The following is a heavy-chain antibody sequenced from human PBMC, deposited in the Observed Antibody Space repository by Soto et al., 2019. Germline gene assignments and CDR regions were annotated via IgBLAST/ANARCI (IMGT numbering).Heavy chain of an antibody. Sequence: QLQLQESGPGLVKPSETLSLTCTVSGGSISSSSYYWGWIRQPPGKGLEWIGSIYYSGSTYYNPSLKRRVTISVDTSKNQFSLKLSSVTAADTAVYYCARHSGGSYPWYYYYYGMDVWGQGTTVTVSS. CDR3: ARHSGGSYPWYYYYYGMDV. J-gene: IGHJ6*02. D-gene: IGHD1-26*01. CDR2: IYYSGST. V-gene: IGHV4-39*01. CDR1: GGSISSSSYY.